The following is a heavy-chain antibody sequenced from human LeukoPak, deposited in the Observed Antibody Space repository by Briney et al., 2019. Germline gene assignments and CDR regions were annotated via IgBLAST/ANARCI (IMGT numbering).Heavy chain of an antibody. Sequence: GSLRLSCAASGFTFSSYSMNWVRQPPGKGLEWIGEINHSGSTNYNPSLKSRVTISVDTSKNQFSLKLSSVTAADTAVYYCARGRPGITMVRGVIRYVMDVWGQGTTVTVSS. V-gene: IGHV4-34*01. D-gene: IGHD3-10*01. J-gene: IGHJ6*02. CDR1: GFTFSSYS. CDR2: INHSGST. CDR3: ARGRPGITMVRGVIRYVMDV.